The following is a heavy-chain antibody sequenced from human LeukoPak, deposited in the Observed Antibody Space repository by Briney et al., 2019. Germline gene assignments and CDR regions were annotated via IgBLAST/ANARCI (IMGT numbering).Heavy chain of an antibody. Sequence: GASVKVSCKASGGTFTSYAISWVRQAPGQGLEWMGRIIPIFGTANYAQKFQGRVTITTDESTSTAYMELSSLRSEDTAVYYCAREWELHLFDYWGQGTLVTVSS. CDR3: AREWELHLFDY. CDR1: GGTFTSYA. CDR2: IIPIFGTA. D-gene: IGHD1-26*01. J-gene: IGHJ4*02. V-gene: IGHV1-69*05.